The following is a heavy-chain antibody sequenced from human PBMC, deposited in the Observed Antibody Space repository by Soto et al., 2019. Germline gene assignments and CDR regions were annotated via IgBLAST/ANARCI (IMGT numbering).Heavy chain of an antibody. CDR2: INPKGGDS. V-gene: IGHV1-46*01. CDR3: ARVHCGGDCRPGEWFYYYGMDV. Sequence: QGQLVQSGAEMKTPGASVEVSCKASGYRFVDYYIHWVRQAPGQGLEWMGIINPKGGDSRYAQKFQGRLTMTMDASTPTVYMDLRSLTSEDTAVYYCARVHCGGDCRPGEWFYYYGMDVWGQGTPVTVSS. CDR1: GYRFVDYY. J-gene: IGHJ6*02. D-gene: IGHD2-21*01.